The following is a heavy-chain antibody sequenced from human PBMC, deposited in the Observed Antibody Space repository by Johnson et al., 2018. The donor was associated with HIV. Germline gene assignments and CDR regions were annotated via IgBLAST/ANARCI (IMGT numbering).Heavy chain of an antibody. V-gene: IGHV3-30-3*01. J-gene: IGHJ3*01. CDR3: AREVEYSILGGV. D-gene: IGHD6-6*01. Sequence: QVQLVESGGGVVQPGRSLRLSCAASGFTFSSYAMHWVRQAPGKGLEWVAVISYDGSNKYYADAVKGRFTISRANAKNSLYLKMNILRVEDTAVYSCAREVEYSILGGVWGQGAMVTVSS. CDR1: GFTFSSYA. CDR2: ISYDGSNK.